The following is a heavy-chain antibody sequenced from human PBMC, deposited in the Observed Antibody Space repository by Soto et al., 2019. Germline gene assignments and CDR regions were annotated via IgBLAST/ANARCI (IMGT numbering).Heavy chain of an antibody. CDR1: GFSFRSSG. D-gene: IGHD5-18*01. Sequence: GGSRGLSFAASGFSFRSSGMHWVRQAPGKGLEWVAVIWYDVNKKYYGDAVRGRFTISRDNPKNTLYLEMNSLRAEDTAVYYSGVDTTGLLDYWGQGTLVTVSS. CDR2: IWYDVNKK. J-gene: IGHJ4*02. CDR3: GVDTTGLLDY. V-gene: IGHV3-33*03.